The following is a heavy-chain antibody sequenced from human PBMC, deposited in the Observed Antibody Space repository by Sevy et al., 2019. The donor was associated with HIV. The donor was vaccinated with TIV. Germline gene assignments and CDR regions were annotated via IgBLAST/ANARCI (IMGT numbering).Heavy chain of an antibody. Sequence: ASVKVSCEASGYTFSHYFIHWVRQVPGQGPEWMGWIDPNVGRTMYTQKFQGRVTMTRDASITTVYMELTRLTSDDTAVYYSARDPGVWESHRYFDHWGRGTLVTVSS. J-gene: IGHJ2*01. CDR3: ARDPGVWESHRYFDH. CDR2: IDPNVGRT. CDR1: GYTFSHYF. D-gene: IGHD2-21*02. V-gene: IGHV1-2*02.